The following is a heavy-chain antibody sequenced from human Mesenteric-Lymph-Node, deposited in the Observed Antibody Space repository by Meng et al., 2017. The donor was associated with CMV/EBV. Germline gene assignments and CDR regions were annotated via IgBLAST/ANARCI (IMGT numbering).Heavy chain of an antibody. CDR2: INHSGST. CDR3: ARGSSYDILTGYFDY. Sequence: VPLPQWGAGLLKPSETLSVTCAVYGGSFSGYYWNWIRQSPEKGLEWIGEINHSGSTTYNPSFTSRIIISVDTSTNQISLNMSSVTAADTAVYYCARGSSYDILTGYFDYWGQGALVTVSS. D-gene: IGHD3-9*01. CDR1: GGSFSGYY. J-gene: IGHJ4*02. V-gene: IGHV4-34*01.